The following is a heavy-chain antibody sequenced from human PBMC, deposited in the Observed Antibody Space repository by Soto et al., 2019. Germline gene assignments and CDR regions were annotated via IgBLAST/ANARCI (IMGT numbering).Heavy chain of an antibody. J-gene: IGHJ6*02. CDR2: IKSKTDGGTI. CDR3: TTEPDPRYRSGGTWYLAIDHPYSGMDV. CDR1: GFTFSSAW. Sequence: EVQLVESGGGLVQPGGSLRLSCEASGFTFSSAWMRWVRQAPGKGPEWVGRIKSKTDGGTIDYAAPVKGRFTISRDDIKNRLDLQMDSLKTEDTAIYYCTTEPDPRYRSGGTWYLAIDHPYSGMDVWCQATTVSVSS. D-gene: IGHD2-15*01. V-gene: IGHV3-15*01.